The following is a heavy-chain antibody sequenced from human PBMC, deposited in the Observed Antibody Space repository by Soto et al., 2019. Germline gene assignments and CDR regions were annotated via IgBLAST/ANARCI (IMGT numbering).Heavy chain of an antibody. CDR2: INHSGST. V-gene: IGHV4-34*01. D-gene: IGHD5-18*01. CDR3: ARGPGYSYGYSVYYYYYGMDV. Sequence: SETLSLTCVVYGRSLSGVYWTWIRQPPGKGLEWIGEINHSGSTNYSPSLESRVTISLDTSNNQFSLKLSSVTAADTAVYYCARGPGYSYGYSVYYYYYGMDVWGQGTTVTVSS. CDR1: GRSLSGVY. J-gene: IGHJ6*02.